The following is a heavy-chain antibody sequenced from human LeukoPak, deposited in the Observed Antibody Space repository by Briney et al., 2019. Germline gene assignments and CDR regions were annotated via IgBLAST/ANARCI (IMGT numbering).Heavy chain of an antibody. V-gene: IGHV3-33*06. J-gene: IGHJ4*02. CDR3: AKEGRLTVAAVVVENYFDF. Sequence: QPGRSLRLSCAASGFTFSSYGMHWVRQAPGKGLEWVAVIWYDGSNKYYADSVKGRFTISRDNSKTTVSLQMNSLTTDDTAVYYCAKEGRLTVAAVVVENYFDFWGQGTPVIVSA. CDR2: IWYDGSNK. CDR1: GFTFSSYG. D-gene: IGHD3-22*01.